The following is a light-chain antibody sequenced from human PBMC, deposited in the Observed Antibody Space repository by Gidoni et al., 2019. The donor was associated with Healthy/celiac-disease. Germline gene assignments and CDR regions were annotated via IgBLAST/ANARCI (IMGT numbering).Light chain of an antibody. CDR1: QSVSSY. CDR2: DAS. J-gene: IGKJ5*01. V-gene: IGKV3-11*01. Sequence: EIVLTQSPATLSLSPGERATLSCRASQSVSSYLAWYQQKPGQAPRLLIYDASNRATGIPARFSGSGSGTDFTLTISSLEPEDFAVYYCQQRSNWXXTFGQGTRLEIK. CDR3: QQRSNWXXT.